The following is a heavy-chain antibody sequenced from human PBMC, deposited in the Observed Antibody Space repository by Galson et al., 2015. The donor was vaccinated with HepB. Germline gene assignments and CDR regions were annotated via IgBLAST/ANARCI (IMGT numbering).Heavy chain of an antibody. CDR2: ISWNSGSI. J-gene: IGHJ4*02. V-gene: IGHV3-9*01. D-gene: IGHD2-15*01. Sequence: SVRLSCAASGFTFDDYAMHWVRQAPGKGLEWVSGISWNSGSIGYADSVKGRFTISRDNAKNSLYLQMNSLRAEDTALYYCAKASGGDFDYWGQGTLVTVSS. CDR3: AKASGGDFDY. CDR1: GFTFDDYA.